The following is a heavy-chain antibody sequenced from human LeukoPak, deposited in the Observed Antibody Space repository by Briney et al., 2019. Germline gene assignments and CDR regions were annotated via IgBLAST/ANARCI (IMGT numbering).Heavy chain of an antibody. CDR1: GFTFSHYW. D-gene: IGHD4-17*01. Sequence: PGGSLRLSCVVSGFTFSHYWMNWVRQAPGKGLEYVAYINPDGSEKNCVDSVKGRFSISRDNAQNTLFLQMYSLRAEDTALYYCARHGDFCFDNWGQGTPVTVS. CDR3: ARHGDFCFDN. J-gene: IGHJ4*02. V-gene: IGHV3-7*03. CDR2: INPDGSEK.